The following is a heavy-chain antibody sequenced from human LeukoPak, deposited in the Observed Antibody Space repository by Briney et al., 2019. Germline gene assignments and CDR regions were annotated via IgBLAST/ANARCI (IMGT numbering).Heavy chain of an antibody. V-gene: IGHV4-39*07. CDR1: GGSISSSIYY. D-gene: IGHD5-18*01. CDR2: VFYNGAT. CDR3: ARDTAMAIDY. J-gene: IGHJ4*02. Sequence: SETLSLTCIVSGGSISSSIYYWAWVRQPPGKGLEWIGTVFYNGATQYSPSLRSRVTISIDTSTNQFSLKLTSVTAADTALYYCARDTAMAIDYWGQGTLVTVSS.